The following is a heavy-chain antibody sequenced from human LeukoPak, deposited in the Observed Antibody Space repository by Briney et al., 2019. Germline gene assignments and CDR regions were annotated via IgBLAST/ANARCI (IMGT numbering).Heavy chain of an antibody. CDR2: ISSSGSYT. D-gene: IGHD6-13*01. CDR1: GFTFSDYY. V-gene: IGHV3-11*06. Sequence: GGSLRLSCAASGFTFSDYYMSWIRQAPGKGLEWVSYISSSGSYTNYADSVKGRFTISRDNAKNSLYLQMNSLRAEDTAVYYWARNNHGSWYYVDYWGQGTLVTVSS. J-gene: IGHJ4*02. CDR3: ARNNHGSWYYVDY.